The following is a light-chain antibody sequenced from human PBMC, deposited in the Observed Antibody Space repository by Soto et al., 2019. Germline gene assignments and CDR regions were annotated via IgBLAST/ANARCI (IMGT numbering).Light chain of an antibody. CDR2: EAS. CDR3: QQYIWCPT. Sequence: EIVMTQSPATLSVSPGESATLSCRASQTVNSHLAWYQQKPGQTPRLLISEASIRATGIPARFTGSGCGTEFPPTISNFQADDFAVSYCQQYIWCPTFGQGTKVDIK. CDR1: QTVNSH. V-gene: IGKV3-15*01. J-gene: IGKJ1*01.